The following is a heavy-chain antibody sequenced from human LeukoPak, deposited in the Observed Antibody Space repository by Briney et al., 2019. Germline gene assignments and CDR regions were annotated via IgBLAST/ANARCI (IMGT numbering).Heavy chain of an antibody. V-gene: IGHV6-1*01. CDR2: TYYRSKWYN. CDR1: GDSDSSSSAA. D-gene: IGHD3/OR15-3a*01. CDR3: GRAGLTYHSDNYGYWTVDH. J-gene: IGHJ4*02. Sequence: SQTLSLTCAISGDSDSSSSAAWVWIRQSPSRGLEWLGRTYYRSKWYNEYALSVKSQIIITSDTSQNRFSLQLSSVTPEDTAVYYCGRAGLTYHSDNYGYWTVDHWGQGTLVTVSS.